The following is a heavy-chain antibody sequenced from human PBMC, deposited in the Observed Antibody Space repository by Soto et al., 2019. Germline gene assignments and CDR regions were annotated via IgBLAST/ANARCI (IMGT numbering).Heavy chain of an antibody. CDR2: IYPGDSDT. Sequence: PGESLKISCKGSAYSFTSYWIAWVRQMPGKGLEWMGIIYPGDSDTRYIPSFQGQVTISADKSISTAYLQWSSLKASDTAMYYCARSTSPFYFDYWGQGTLVTVSS. CDR1: AYSFTSYW. CDR3: ARSTSPFYFDY. J-gene: IGHJ4*02. V-gene: IGHV5-51*01.